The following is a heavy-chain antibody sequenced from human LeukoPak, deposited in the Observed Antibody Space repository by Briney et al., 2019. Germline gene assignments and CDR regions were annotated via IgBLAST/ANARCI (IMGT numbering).Heavy chain of an antibody. D-gene: IGHD1-1*01. CDR3: ARGKPGRYYFDY. V-gene: IGHV3-30*19. CDR1: GFTFSSYG. J-gene: IGHJ4*02. Sequence: PGGSLRLSCAASGFTFSSYGMHWVRQAPGKGLEWVAVISYDGSNKYYADSVKGRFTISRDNSKNTLYLQMNSLRAEDTAVYYCARGKPGRYYFDYWGQGTLVTVSS. CDR2: ISYDGSNK.